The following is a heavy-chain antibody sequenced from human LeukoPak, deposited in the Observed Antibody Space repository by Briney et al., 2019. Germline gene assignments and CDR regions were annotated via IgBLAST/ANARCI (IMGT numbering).Heavy chain of an antibody. V-gene: IGHV4-59*01. CDR1: AGSISSYY. CDR2: IYYSEST. Sequence: SETLSLTCPVAAGSISSYYWSWIRQPPGKGLEWNGSIYYSESTNYNPSLKSRVTISVDTSKNQFSLKLSSVTAADTAVYYCARARGTVVGATLYYFDYWGQGTLVTVSS. CDR3: ARARGTVVGATLYYFDY. D-gene: IGHD1-26*01. J-gene: IGHJ4*02.